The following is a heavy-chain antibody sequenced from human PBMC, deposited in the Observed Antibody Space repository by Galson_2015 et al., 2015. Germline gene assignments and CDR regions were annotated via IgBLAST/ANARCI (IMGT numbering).Heavy chain of an antibody. CDR1: GFTFSSYG. CDR3: AKDRNYDFWSGYLSGMDV. D-gene: IGHD3-3*01. CDR2: ISYDGSNK. V-gene: IGHV3-30*18. Sequence: SLRLSCAASGFTFSSYGMHWVRQAPGKGLEWVAVISYDGSNKYYADSVKGRFTISRDNSKNTLYLQMNSLRAEDTAVYYCAKDRNYDFWSGYLSGMDVWGQGTTVTVSS. J-gene: IGHJ6*02.